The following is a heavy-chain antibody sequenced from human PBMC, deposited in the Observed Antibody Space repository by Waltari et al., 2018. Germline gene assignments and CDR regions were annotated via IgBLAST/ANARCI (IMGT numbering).Heavy chain of an antibody. V-gene: IGHV4-39*07. J-gene: IGHJ6*02. Sequence: TVSGGSISSSSYYWGWIRQPPGKGLEWIGSIYYSGSTYYNPSLKSRVTISVDTSKNQFSLKLSSVTAADTAVYYCAREITAGSYYYYGMDVWGQGTTVTVSS. CDR1: GGSISSSSYY. CDR2: IYYSGST. CDR3: AREITAGSYYYYGMDV. D-gene: IGHD5-18*01.